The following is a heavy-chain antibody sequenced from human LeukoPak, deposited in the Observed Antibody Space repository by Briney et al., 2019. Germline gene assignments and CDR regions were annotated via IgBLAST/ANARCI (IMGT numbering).Heavy chain of an antibody. V-gene: IGHV3-23*01. J-gene: IGHJ4*02. D-gene: IGHD6-6*01. Sequence: GGSLRLSCVASGFTFSSYGMSWVRQAPGKGLEWVSGISGSGGNTYYADSVRGRFTISRDNSKSTLYLQMKSLRAEDTAVYYCAKDTQIARRPTYFHYWGQGTLVTVSS. CDR1: GFTFSSYG. CDR3: AKDTQIARRPTYFHY. CDR2: ISGSGGNT.